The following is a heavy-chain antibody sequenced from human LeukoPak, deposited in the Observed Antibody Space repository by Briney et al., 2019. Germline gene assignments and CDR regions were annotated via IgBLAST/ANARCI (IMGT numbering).Heavy chain of an antibody. D-gene: IGHD6-13*01. CDR1: GFTVSSNY. CDR2: IYSGGST. CDR3: AREIAAAAFDY. J-gene: IGHJ4*02. Sequence: GWSLRLSCAASGFTVSSNYMSWVRQAPGKGLEWVSVIYSGGSTYYADSVKGRFTISRDNSKNTLYLQMNSLRAEDTAVYYCAREIAAAAFDYWGQGTLVTVSS. V-gene: IGHV3-53*01.